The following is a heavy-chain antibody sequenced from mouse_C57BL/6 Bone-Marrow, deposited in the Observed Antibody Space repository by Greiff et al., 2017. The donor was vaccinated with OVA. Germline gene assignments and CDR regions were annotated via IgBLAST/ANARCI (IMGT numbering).Heavy chain of an antibody. D-gene: IGHD2-3*01. Sequence: QVQLKQPGAELVKPGASVKLSCKASGYTFTSYWMHWVKQRPGQGLEWIGMIHPNSGSTNYNEKFKSKATLTVDKSSSTAYVQLSSLTSEDSAVYYCAKGWDGYYWGQGTTLTVSS. CDR1: GYTFTSYW. CDR3: AKGWDGYY. V-gene: IGHV1-64*01. CDR2: IHPNSGST. J-gene: IGHJ2*01.